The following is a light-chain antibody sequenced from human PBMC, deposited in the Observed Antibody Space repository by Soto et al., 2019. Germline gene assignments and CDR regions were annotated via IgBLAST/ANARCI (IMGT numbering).Light chain of an antibody. CDR1: SSDVGSYNL. V-gene: IGLV2-23*02. CDR3: CSYAGSSSSV. CDR2: EVS. Sequence: QSALTQPASVSGSPGQSITISCTGTSSDVGSYNLVSWYQQHPGQAPKLMIYEVSKRPSGVSNRFSGSKSGNTASLTISGLQAEDEADYYCCSYAGSSSSVFATGTKVTVL. J-gene: IGLJ1*01.